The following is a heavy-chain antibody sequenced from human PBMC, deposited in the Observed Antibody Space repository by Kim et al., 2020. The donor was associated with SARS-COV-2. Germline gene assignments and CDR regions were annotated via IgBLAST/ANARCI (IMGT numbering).Heavy chain of an antibody. CDR3: SRRRGVWVIGR. CDR2: MHHTRAS. J-gene: IGHJ3*01. Sequence: SETLSLTCAVSGESISSGNWWSCVRQPPGNGLEWITGMHHTRASNYYTSLQNRRAISLDNTTNQFSLTLRPLAAADDAPYYCSRRRGVWVIGRRGHG. V-gene: IGHV4-4*02. CDR1: GESISSGNW. D-gene: IGHD3-22*01.